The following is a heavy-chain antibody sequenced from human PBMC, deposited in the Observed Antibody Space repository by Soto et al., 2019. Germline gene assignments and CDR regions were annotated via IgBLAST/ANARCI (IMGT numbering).Heavy chain of an antibody. CDR2: ISESGHHT. Sequence: GGSLRLSCAASGFPSSTYALNWVRQAPGKGPEWVSTISESGHHTHYADSVKGRFTISRDKSKNTLSLQMNSLRVDDTAIYYCTKSDXCGGGACYTGTYYYFDVWGRGTLVTVSS. D-gene: IGHD3-16*02. CDR1: GFPSSTYA. CDR3: TKSDXCGGGACYTGTYYYFDV. V-gene: IGHV3-23*01. J-gene: IGHJ2*01.